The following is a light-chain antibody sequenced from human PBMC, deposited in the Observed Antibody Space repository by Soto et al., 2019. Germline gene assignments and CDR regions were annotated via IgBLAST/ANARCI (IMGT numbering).Light chain of an antibody. CDR3: KQYGSSQFT. CDR2: DTS. V-gene: IGKV3-20*01. CDR1: QSVNSNY. J-gene: IGKJ3*01. Sequence: EIVLMQSPGTLSLSPGEGATLSCRASQSVNSNYLAWYQQKPGQAPTVLIFDTSRRATGVPDRFSGSGSGTDFTLTISRLEPDDFAVYYYKQYGSSQFTFGPGTKVNIK.